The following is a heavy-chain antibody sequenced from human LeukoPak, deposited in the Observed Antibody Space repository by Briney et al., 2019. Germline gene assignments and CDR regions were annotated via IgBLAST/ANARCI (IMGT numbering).Heavy chain of an antibody. Sequence: APVKVSCKASGYTFTSYGISWVRQAPGQGLEWMGWISAYNGNTNYAQKLQGRVTMTTDTSTSTTYMELRSLRSDDTAVYYCARDYNPDYYDSSGYYSPDAFNIWGQGTMVTVSS. D-gene: IGHD3-22*01. CDR3: ARDYNPDYYDSSGYYSPDAFNI. CDR1: GYTFTSYG. CDR2: ISAYNGNT. V-gene: IGHV1-18*01. J-gene: IGHJ3*02.